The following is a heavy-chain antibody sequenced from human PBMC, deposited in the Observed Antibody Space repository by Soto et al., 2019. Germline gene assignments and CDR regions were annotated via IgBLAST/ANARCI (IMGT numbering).Heavy chain of an antibody. Sequence: QVQLVQSGAEVKKPGASVKVSCKASGYTFTSYGISWVRQAPGQGLEWMGWTSAYNGNTNHAQKLQGRVTMTTDTSTSTAYMELRSLRSDDTAVYYCARGRPWDSSGGYGGAFDIWGQGTMVTVSS. D-gene: IGHD6-19*01. J-gene: IGHJ3*02. CDR1: GYTFTSYG. V-gene: IGHV1-18*01. CDR2: TSAYNGNT. CDR3: ARGRPWDSSGGYGGAFDI.